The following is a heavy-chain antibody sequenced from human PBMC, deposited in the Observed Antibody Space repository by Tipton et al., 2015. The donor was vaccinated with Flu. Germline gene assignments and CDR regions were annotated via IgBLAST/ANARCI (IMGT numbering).Heavy chain of an antibody. CDR3: ARDMFGDGYNMGV. D-gene: IGHD3-10*02. CDR2: ISSSSSYI. V-gene: IGHV3-21*01. Sequence: AASGFTFSSYSMNWVRQAPGQGLEWVSSISSSSSYIYYADSVKGRFTISRDNAKNSLYLQMNSLRAEDTAVYYCARDMFGDGYNMGVWGQGTLVTVSS. J-gene: IGHJ4*02. CDR1: GFTFSSYS.